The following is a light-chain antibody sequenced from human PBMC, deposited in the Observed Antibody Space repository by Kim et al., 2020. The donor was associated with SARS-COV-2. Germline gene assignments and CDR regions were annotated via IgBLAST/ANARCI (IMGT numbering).Light chain of an antibody. CDR3: QTWDSITVV. Sequence: SYELTQPPSVSVSPGQTASITGSGDKLGDKYACWYQQKPGQSPVLVIYQDTKRPSGIPERFSGSNSGNTATLTISGTQAMDEADYYCQTWDSITVVFGGGTQLTVL. CDR1: KLGDKY. J-gene: IGLJ2*01. CDR2: QDT. V-gene: IGLV3-1*01.